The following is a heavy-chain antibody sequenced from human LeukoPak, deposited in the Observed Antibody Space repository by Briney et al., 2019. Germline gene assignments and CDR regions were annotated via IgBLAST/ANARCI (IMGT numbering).Heavy chain of an antibody. D-gene: IGHD1-26*01. Sequence: PSETLSLTCAVYGGSFSGYYWGWIRQPPGKGLEWIGSIYHSGSTYYNPSLKSRVTISVDTSKNQFSLKLSSVTAADTTVYYCARVAVGATDNNWFDPWGQGTLVTVSS. V-gene: IGHV4-38-2*01. CDR1: GGSFSGYY. CDR2: IYHSGST. CDR3: ARVAVGATDNNWFDP. J-gene: IGHJ5*02.